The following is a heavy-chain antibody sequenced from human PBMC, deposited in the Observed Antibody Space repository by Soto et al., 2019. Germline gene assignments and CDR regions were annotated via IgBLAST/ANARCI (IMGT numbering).Heavy chain of an antibody. D-gene: IGHD6-6*01. CDR1: GFTFISYG. CDR2: ISYDGSNK. V-gene: IGHV3-30*18. CDR3: AKPEYSSSSVPFDY. J-gene: IGHJ4*02. Sequence: GGSLILSCAASGFTFISYGMHWVRQAPGKGLEWVAVISYDGSNKYYADSVKGRFTISRDNSKNTLYLQMNSLRAEDTAVYYCAKPEYSSSSVPFDYWGQGTLVTVSS.